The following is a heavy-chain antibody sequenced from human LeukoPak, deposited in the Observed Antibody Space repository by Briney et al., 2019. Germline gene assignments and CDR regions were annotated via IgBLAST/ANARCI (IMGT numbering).Heavy chain of an antibody. CDR1: GFTVSSNY. V-gene: IGHV3-53*01. D-gene: IGHD3-9*01. J-gene: IGHJ4*02. CDR2: IYSAGST. CDR3: ARDNDIAY. Sequence: PGGSLRLSCAASGFTVSSNYMSWVRQAPGKGLEWVSVIYSAGSTYYADSVKGRFTISRDNAKNSLYLQMNSLRAEDTAVYYCARDNDIAYWGQGTLVTVSS.